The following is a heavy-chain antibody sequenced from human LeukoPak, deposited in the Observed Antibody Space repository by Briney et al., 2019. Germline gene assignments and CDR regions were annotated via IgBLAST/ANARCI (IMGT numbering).Heavy chain of an antibody. CDR3: ARGFLWFGELLPY. D-gene: IGHD3-10*01. Sequence: GGSLRLSCAASGFTFSSYAMHWVRQAPGKGLEYVSAISSNGGSTYYANSVKGRFTIPRDNSKNTLYLQMGSLRAEDMAVYYCARGFLWFGELLPYWGQGTLVTVSS. J-gene: IGHJ4*02. CDR1: GFTFSSYA. CDR2: ISSNGGST. V-gene: IGHV3-64*01.